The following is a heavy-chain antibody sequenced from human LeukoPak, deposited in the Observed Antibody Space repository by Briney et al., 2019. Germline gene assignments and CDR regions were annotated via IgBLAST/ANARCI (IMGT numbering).Heavy chain of an antibody. D-gene: IGHD6-13*01. Sequence: SETLSLTCVVYGGSFSGYYWSWIRQPPGEGLEWIGEINHSGSTNYNPSLKSRVTISVDTSKNQFSLKLSSVTAADTAVYYCASVRGSSWPGLYFDYWGQGTLVTVSS. V-gene: IGHV4-34*01. CDR1: GGSFSGYY. CDR2: INHSGST. J-gene: IGHJ4*02. CDR3: ASVRGSSWPGLYFDY.